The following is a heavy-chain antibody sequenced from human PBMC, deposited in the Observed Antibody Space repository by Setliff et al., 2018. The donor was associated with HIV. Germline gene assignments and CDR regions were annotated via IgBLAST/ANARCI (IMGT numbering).Heavy chain of an antibody. CDR1: GYTFIAYG. J-gene: IGHJ6*03. CDR3: ARVQVGDPYYSYYYMDV. V-gene: IGHV1-18*01. CDR2: IGPYNART. Sequence: ASVKVSCKASGYTFIAYGISWVRRAPGQGLEWMGWIGPYNARTEYAQEFQGRVTMTTDTSTSTAYMELRNLRSDDTAVYYCARVQVGDPYYSYYYMDVWGEGTTVTVSS. D-gene: IGHD2-8*02.